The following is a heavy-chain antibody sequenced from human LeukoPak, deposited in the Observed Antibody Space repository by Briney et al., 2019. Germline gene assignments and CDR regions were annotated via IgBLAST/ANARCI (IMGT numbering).Heavy chain of an antibody. CDR2: TNPNSGVT. CDR3: ARGAVGYSGYDNWFDP. V-gene: IGHV1-2*02. Sequence: ASVKVSCKASGYSFTGYYIHWVRQAPGQGLEWMGWTNPNSGVTKYEQKFQGRVTMTRDTSTSTAYMGLSSLRSDDTAVYCCARGAVGYSGYDNWFDPWGQGTLVTVSS. J-gene: IGHJ5*02. D-gene: IGHD5-12*01. CDR1: GYSFTGYY.